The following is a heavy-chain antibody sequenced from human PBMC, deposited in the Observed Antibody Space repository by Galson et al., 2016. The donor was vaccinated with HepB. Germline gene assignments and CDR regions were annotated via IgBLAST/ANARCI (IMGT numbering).Heavy chain of an antibody. Sequence: SLRLSCAASGFTFHAYAMHWVRQAPGKGLEWVSGVCWNVNYIGYADSLKVRFTITRDNAKHSLFLQMNSLRVEDTAFDYCAKSDYGDSSRTDFDHWGQGTLVTVSS. J-gene: IGHJ4*02. CDR1: GFTFHAYA. CDR3: AKSDYGDSSRTDFDH. D-gene: IGHD4-17*01. CDR2: VCWNVNYI. V-gene: IGHV3-9*01.